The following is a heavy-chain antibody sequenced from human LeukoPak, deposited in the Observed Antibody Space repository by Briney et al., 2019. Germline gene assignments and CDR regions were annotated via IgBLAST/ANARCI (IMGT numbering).Heavy chain of an antibody. J-gene: IGHJ4*02. CDR2: ISSSSSYI. CDR3: AREPGIAAAGTGGDY. D-gene: IGHD6-13*01. V-gene: IGHV3-21*01. Sequence: GGSLRLSCAASGFTFSSYSMNWVRQAPGKGLEWVSSISSSSSYIYYADSVKGRFTISRDNAKNSLYLQMNSLRAEDTAVYYCAREPGIAAAGTGGDYWGQGTLVTVSS. CDR1: GFTFSSYS.